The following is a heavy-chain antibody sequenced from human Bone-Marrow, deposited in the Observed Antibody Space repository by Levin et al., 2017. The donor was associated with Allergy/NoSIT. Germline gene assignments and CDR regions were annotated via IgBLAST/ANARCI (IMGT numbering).Heavy chain of an antibody. J-gene: IGHJ6*03. CDR3: ARLYGSGSYYYYYYMDV. D-gene: IGHD3-10*01. CDR2: IYYSGST. V-gene: IGHV4-59*08. Sequence: SQTLSLTCTVSGGSISSYYWSWIRQPPGKGLEWIGYIYYSGSTNYNPSLKSRVTISVDTSKNQFSLKLSSVTAADTAVYYCARLYGSGSYYYYYYMDVWGKGTTVTVSS. CDR1: GGSISSYY.